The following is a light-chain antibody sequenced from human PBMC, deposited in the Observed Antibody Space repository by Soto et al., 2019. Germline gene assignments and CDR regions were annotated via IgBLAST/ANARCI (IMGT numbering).Light chain of an antibody. CDR3: QQRSNWPPT. CDR2: DAS. J-gene: IGKJ2*01. Sequence: EIVLTKNEASTSLSGGERGSLTSKASESVRSDLAWYQQKPGQPPRLLIYDASNSATGIPARFSGSGSGTDFTLTISSLEPEDFAVYYCQQRSNWPPTFGQGTKVDIK. CDR1: ESVRSD. V-gene: IGKV3-11*01.